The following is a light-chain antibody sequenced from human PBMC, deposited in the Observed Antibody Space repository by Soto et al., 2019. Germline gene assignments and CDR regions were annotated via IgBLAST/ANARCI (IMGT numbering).Light chain of an antibody. CDR2: GAS. J-gene: IGKJ5*01. Sequence: EIVLTQSPGMLSLSPGERATLSCRASQSVSSSYLAWYQQKPGQAPRLLIYGASTRATGIPARLSGSGSGTEFTLTISSLQSEDFAVYYCQQYNNWITFGQGTRLEI. CDR1: QSVSSSY. V-gene: IGKV3-15*01. CDR3: QQYNNWIT.